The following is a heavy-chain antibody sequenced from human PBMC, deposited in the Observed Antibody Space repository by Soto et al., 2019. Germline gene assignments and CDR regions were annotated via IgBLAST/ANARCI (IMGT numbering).Heavy chain of an antibody. Sequence: SETLSLTCAVYGGSFSGYYWSWIRQPPGKGLEWIGEINHSGSTNYNPSLKSRVTISVDTSKNQFSLKLSSVTAADTAVYYCARHTVGVYFQHWGQGTLVTVSS. CDR2: INHSGST. CDR1: GGSFSGYY. D-gene: IGHD2-15*01. V-gene: IGHV4-34*01. J-gene: IGHJ1*01. CDR3: ARHTVGVYFQH.